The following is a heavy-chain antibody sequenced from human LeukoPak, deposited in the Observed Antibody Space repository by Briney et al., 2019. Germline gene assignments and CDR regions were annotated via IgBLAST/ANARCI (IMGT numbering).Heavy chain of an antibody. CDR1: GGSISSYY. CDR2: IYYSGST. Sequence: PSETLSLTCTVSGGSISSYYWSWIRQPPGKGLEWIGYIYYSGSTNYNPSLKSRVTISVDTSKNQFPLKLSSVTAADTAVYYCARGGLRYFDWTDFGYYFDYWGQGTLVTVSS. D-gene: IGHD3-9*01. V-gene: IGHV4-59*01. J-gene: IGHJ4*02. CDR3: ARGGLRYFDWTDFGYYFDY.